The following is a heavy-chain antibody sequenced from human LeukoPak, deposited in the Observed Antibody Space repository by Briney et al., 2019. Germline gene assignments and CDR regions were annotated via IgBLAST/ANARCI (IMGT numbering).Heavy chain of an antibody. D-gene: IGHD6-19*01. CDR3: ARPVSSWYWFDN. V-gene: IGHV3-74*03. J-gene: IGHJ4*02. Sequence: GGSLRLSCVASGFTFSNYWMNWVRQAPGKRLVWVSSINTDGSSTKYADSVKGRFTISRDNAKNTLYLQMNSLRAEDTAVYYCARPVSSWYWFDNWGQGSLVTVSS. CDR1: GFTFSNYW. CDR2: INTDGSST.